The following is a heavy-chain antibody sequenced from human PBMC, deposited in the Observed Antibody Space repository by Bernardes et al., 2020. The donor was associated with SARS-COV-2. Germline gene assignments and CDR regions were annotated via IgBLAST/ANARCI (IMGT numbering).Heavy chain of an antibody. V-gene: IGHV3-15*07. CDR1: GFTFSNAW. CDR2: IKRKTDGGTT. Sequence: GGSLRLSCAASGFTFSNAWRNWVRPAPGKGLEWGGHIKRKTDGGTTDYAAPVKGRFTISGDDSKNTMYLQMNSLKTEDTAVYYCTTGAEIYYDSSGFSYYFDFWGQGTLVTVSS. J-gene: IGHJ4*02. CDR3: TTGAEIYYDSSGFSYYFDF. D-gene: IGHD3-22*01.